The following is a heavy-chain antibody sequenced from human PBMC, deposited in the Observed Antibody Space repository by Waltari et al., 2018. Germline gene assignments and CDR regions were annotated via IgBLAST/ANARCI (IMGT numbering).Heavy chain of an antibody. J-gene: IGHJ4*02. D-gene: IGHD5-18*01. CDR1: GGTFSSYA. Sequence: QVQLVQSGAEVKKPGSSVKVSCKASGGTFSSYAISWVRQAPGQGLEWMGGIIPIFGTANYAQKFQGRVTMTTDTSTRTAYMELRSLRSDDTAVYYCGRDRGVDTVWFWGQGTRVTVSS. V-gene: IGHV1-69*05. CDR2: IIPIFGTA. CDR3: GRDRGVDTVWF.